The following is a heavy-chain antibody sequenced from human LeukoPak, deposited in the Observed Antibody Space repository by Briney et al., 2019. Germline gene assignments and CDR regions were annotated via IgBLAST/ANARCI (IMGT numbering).Heavy chain of an antibody. J-gene: IGHJ5*02. V-gene: IGHV4-59*01. CDR3: ARDLGIAARRVWFDP. Sequence: SETLSLTCTVSGGSISSYYWSWIRQPPGKGLEWIGYIYYSGSTNYNPSLKSRVTISVDTSKNQFSLKLSSVTAADTAVYYCARDLGIAARRVWFDPWGQGTLVTVSS. CDR2: IYYSGST. D-gene: IGHD6-6*01. CDR1: GGSISSYY.